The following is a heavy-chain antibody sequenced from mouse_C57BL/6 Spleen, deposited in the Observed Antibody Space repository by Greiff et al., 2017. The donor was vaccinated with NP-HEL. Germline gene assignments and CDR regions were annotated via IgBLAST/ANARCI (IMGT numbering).Heavy chain of an antibody. J-gene: IGHJ2*01. Sequence: QVQLKQPGAELVMPGASVKLSCKASGYTFTSYWMHWVKQRPGQGLEWIGEIDPSDSYTNYNQKFKGKSTLTVDKSSSTAYMQLSSLTSEDSAVYYCARYVITFGYWGKGATLTVSS. CDR2: IDPSDSYT. CDR3: ARYVITFGY. CDR1: GYTFTSYW. V-gene: IGHV1-69*01. D-gene: IGHD2-4*01.